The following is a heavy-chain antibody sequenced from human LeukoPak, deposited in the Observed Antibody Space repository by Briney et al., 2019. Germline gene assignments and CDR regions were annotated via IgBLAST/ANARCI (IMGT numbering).Heavy chain of an antibody. D-gene: IGHD2-15*01. Sequence: ASVKVSCKASGYTFTSYGISWVRQAPGQGLEWMGWISAYNGNTNYAQKLQGRVTMTTDTSTSTAYMELRSLRSDDTAVCYCARAVVVVVAATSWFDPWGQGTLVTVSS. J-gene: IGHJ5*02. V-gene: IGHV1-18*01. CDR3: ARAVVVVVAATSWFDP. CDR1: GYTFTSYG. CDR2: ISAYNGNT.